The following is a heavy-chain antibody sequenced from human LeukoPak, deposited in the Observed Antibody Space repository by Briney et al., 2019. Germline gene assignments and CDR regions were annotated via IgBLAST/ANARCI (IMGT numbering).Heavy chain of an antibody. CDR2: IYPGDSHN. CDR3: ARQEYDAFDI. J-gene: IGHJ3*02. V-gene: IGHV5-51*01. CDR1: GYSFTSYW. Sequence: PGESLKISCKGSGYSFTSYWIGWVRQMPGKGLAWMGIIYPGDSHNRYSPSFQGKVTISADKSISTAYLQWSSLKASDTAMYYCARQEYDAFDIWGPGTMVTVSS. D-gene: IGHD3-10*01.